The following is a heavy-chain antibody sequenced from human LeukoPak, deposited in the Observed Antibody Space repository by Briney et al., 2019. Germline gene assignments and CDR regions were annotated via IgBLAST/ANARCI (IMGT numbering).Heavy chain of an antibody. D-gene: IGHD2-15*01. CDR1: GDSVSSNSAA. CDR3: ARGYCSGGSCYSFAFDI. J-gene: IGHJ3*02. Sequence: SQTLSLTCAVSGDSVSSNSAAWNWIRQSPSRGLEWLGRTYYSSKWYNDYAVSVKSRIPINPDTSKNQFSLELSSVTAADTAVFYCARGYCSGGSCYSFAFDIWGQGTMVTVSS. CDR2: TYYSSKWYN. V-gene: IGHV6-1*01.